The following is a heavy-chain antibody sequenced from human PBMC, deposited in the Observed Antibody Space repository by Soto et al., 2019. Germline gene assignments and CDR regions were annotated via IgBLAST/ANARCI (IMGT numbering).Heavy chain of an antibody. CDR1: GYTFTGYY. CDR2: INPNSGGT. V-gene: IGHV1-2*04. CDR3: ARDLGHGGSYCVFDY. J-gene: IGHJ4*02. D-gene: IGHD1-26*01. Sequence: ASVKVSCKASGYTFTGYYMHWVRQAPGQGLEWMGWINPNSGGTNYAQKFQGWVTMTRDTSISTAYMELSRLRSDDTAVYYCARDLGHGGSYCVFDYWGQGTLVTVSS.